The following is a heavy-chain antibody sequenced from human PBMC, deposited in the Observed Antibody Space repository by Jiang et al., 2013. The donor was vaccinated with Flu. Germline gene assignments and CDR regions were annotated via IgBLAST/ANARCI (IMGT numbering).Heavy chain of an antibody. CDR3: ARASGPADLAYDY. D-gene: IGHD2-15*01. Sequence: VQLVESGAEVKKPGASVKVSCKASGYTFTSYYMHWVRQAPGQGLEWMGIINPSGGSTSYAQRFQGRVTMTRDTSTSTVYMELSSLRSEDTAVYYCARASGPADLAYDYWGQGTLVTGLL. V-gene: IGHV1-46*01. J-gene: IGHJ4*02. CDR2: INPSGGST. CDR1: GYTFTSYY.